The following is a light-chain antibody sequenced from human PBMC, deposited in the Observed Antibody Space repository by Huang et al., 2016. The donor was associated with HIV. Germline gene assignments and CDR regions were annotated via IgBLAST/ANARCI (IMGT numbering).Light chain of an antibody. CDR1: QSVRSSS. J-gene: IGKJ4*01. CDR3: QQYGSSPLT. CDR2: GAS. Sequence: PGERATLSCRASQSVRSSSLAWYQQKPGQSPRLLIFGASNRASAIPDRFSGSGSATDFTLTISRLEPEDFAVYYCQQYGSSPLTFGGGTKVEIK. V-gene: IGKV3-20*01.